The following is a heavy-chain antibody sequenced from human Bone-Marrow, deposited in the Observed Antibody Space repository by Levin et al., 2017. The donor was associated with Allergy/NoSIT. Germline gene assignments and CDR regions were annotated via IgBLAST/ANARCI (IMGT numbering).Heavy chain of an antibody. CDR3: VRDGGYQLLPLLSYFDY. V-gene: IGHV4-38-2*02. Sequence: SQTLSLTCRVSGYSIRSAYYWGWIRQTPGKGLEWIGSVFHTGTTSYNPSLQSRVTMSRDTSKNHFSLQLRSVTAADTAIYYCVRDGGYQLLPLLSYFDYWGQGVLVTVSS. CDR2: VFHTGTT. CDR1: GYSIRSAYY. D-gene: IGHD1-26*01. J-gene: IGHJ4*02.